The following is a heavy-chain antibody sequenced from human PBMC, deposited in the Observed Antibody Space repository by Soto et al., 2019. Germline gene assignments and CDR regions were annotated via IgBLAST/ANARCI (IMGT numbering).Heavy chain of an antibody. CDR3: TTDTAFPSPGIAAAGIDSLDY. Sequence: GGSLRLSCAASGFTFSNAWMNWVRQAPGKGLEWVGRIKSKTDGGTTDYAAPVKGRFTISRDDSKNTLYLQMNSLKTEDTAVYYCTTDTAFPSPGIAAAGIDSLDYWGQGTLVTVSS. J-gene: IGHJ4*02. D-gene: IGHD6-13*01. CDR1: GFTFSNAW. CDR2: IKSKTDGGTT. V-gene: IGHV3-15*07.